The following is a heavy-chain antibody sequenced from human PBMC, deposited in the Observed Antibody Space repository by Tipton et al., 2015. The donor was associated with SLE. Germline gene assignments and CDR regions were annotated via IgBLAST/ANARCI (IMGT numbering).Heavy chain of an antibody. CDR1: GGSITNTNYY. V-gene: IGHV4-61*09. CDR2: IFTSGAT. CDR3: ARGPNWGLDDAFDI. Sequence: TLSLTCTVSGGSITNTNYYWSWIRQPAGKELEWIGHIFTSGATNYNPSLKSRVTISVDTSKNQFSLKLSSVTAADTAVYFCARGPNWGLDDAFDIWGQGTMVSVSS. J-gene: IGHJ3*02. D-gene: IGHD7-27*01.